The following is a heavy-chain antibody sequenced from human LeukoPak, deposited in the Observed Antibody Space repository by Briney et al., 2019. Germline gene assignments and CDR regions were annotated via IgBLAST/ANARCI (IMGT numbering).Heavy chain of an antibody. D-gene: IGHD3-22*01. J-gene: IGHJ4*02. Sequence: ASPKDSCKASGYTFTSYYMHRVPQTPGQRLECMGIINPSVGSTSYAQKFQGRVTMTRDTSTSTVYMELSSLRSEDTAVYYCARDETNREMRFLVVIWGQGTLVTVSS. CDR2: INPSVGST. V-gene: IGHV1-46*01. CDR3: ARDETNREMRFLVVI. CDR1: GYTFTSYY.